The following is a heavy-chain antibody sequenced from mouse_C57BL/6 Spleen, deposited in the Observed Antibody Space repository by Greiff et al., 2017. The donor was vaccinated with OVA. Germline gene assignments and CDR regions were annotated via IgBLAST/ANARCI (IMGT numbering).Heavy chain of an antibody. Sequence: EVKLQQSGPELVKPGASVKMSCKASGYTFTDYNMHWVKQSHGKSLEWIGYINPNNGGTSYNQKFKGKATLTVNKSSSTAYMELRSLTSEDSAFFYCSIVGYGSSSSALAYWGHGTSFPVSS. D-gene: IGHD1-1*01. J-gene: IGHJ4*01. CDR3: SIVGYGSSSSALAY. CDR1: GYTFTDYN. CDR2: INPNNGGT. V-gene: IGHV1-22*01.